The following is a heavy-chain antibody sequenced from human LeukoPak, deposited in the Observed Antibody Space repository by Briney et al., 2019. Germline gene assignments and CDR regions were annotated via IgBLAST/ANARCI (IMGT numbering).Heavy chain of an antibody. CDR3: ARDRTRTAAPGSWFDP. CDR2: MYYSGIT. Sequence: SETLSLTCTVSGDSISSHYWSWIRQPPGKGLEWIGYMYYSGITNYNPSLKSRVTISADTSKNQFSLRLTSVSAADTAVYYCARDRTRTAAPGSWFDPWGQGILVTVSS. D-gene: IGHD6-13*01. CDR1: GDSISSHY. V-gene: IGHV4-59*11. J-gene: IGHJ5*02.